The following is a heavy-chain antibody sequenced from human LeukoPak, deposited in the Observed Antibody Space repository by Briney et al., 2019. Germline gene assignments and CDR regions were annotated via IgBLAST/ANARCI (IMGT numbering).Heavy chain of an antibody. CDR3: ATDLGGRYQLLYKGGYFDY. Sequence: ASVKVSCKVSGYTLTELSMHWVRQAPGKGLEWMGGFDPEDGETIYAQKFQGRVTMTEDTSTDTAYMELSSLRSEDTAVYYCATDLGGRYQLLYKGGYFDYWGQGTLVTVSS. CDR1: GYTLTELS. V-gene: IGHV1-24*01. J-gene: IGHJ4*02. D-gene: IGHD2-2*02. CDR2: FDPEDGET.